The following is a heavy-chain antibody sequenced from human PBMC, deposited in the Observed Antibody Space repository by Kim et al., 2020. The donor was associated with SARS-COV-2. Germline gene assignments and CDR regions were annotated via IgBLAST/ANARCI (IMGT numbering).Heavy chain of an antibody. Sequence: ASVKVSCKASGYTFTSYDINWVRQATGQGLEWMGWMNPNSGNTAYAQKLQGRVTMTRNTSISTAYMELSSLRSEDTAVYYCARGFRAAAGPFYYYYYMDVWGKGTTVTVSS. D-gene: IGHD6-13*01. CDR3: ARGFRAAAGPFYYYYYMDV. CDR2: MNPNSGNT. V-gene: IGHV1-8*01. CDR1: GYTFTSYD. J-gene: IGHJ6*03.